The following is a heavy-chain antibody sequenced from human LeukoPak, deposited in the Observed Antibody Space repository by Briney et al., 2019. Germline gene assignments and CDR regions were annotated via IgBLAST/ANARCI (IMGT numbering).Heavy chain of an antibody. CDR1: GFTFSSFS. V-gene: IGHV3-21*01. CDR3: ARERSGTTSLDY. Sequence: GGSLRLSCAASGFTFSSFSMNWVGQAPGKGLEGVSHISSSSSYIYYAASVKGRFTISRDNAKNSLYLEMNSLRAEDTAVYYCARERSGTTSLDYWGQGTLVTVSS. CDR2: ISSSSSYI. J-gene: IGHJ4*02. D-gene: IGHD1-7*01.